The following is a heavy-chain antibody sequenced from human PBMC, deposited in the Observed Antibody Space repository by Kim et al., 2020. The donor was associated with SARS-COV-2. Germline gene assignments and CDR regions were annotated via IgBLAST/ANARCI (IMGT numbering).Heavy chain of an antibody. CDR1: GYTFTSHG. CDR2: INAGDGNT. D-gene: IGHD1-26*01. Sequence: ASVKVSCKASGYTFTSHGMHWVRQAPGQRLEWMGWINAGDGNTIYFQKYQGRVLITRDTSANTVYMELSSQRSEDTAVYYCVRDLSGSHLGGNFDSWGQGTLVTVSS. CDR3: VRDLSGSHLGGNFDS. J-gene: IGHJ4*02. V-gene: IGHV1-3*01.